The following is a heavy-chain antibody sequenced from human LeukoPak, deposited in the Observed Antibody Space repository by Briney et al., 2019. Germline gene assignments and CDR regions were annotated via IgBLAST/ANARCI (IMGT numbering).Heavy chain of an antibody. CDR1: GGSFSGYY. CDR2: INHSGST. Sequence: RPSETLSLTCAVYGGSFSGYYWSWIRQPPGKGLGWIGEINHSGSTNYNPSLKSRVTISVDTSKNQFSLKLSSVTAADTAVYYCARRNYYGSGSYCFDYWGQGTLVTVSS. CDR3: ARRNYYGSGSYCFDY. V-gene: IGHV4-34*01. D-gene: IGHD3-10*01. J-gene: IGHJ4*02.